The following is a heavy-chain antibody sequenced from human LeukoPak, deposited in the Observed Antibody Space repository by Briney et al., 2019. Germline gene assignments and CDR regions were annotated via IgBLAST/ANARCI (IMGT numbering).Heavy chain of an antibody. D-gene: IGHD1-26*01. CDR1: GGSISSYY. CDR2: IYYSGST. Sequence: SETLSLTCTVSGGSISSYYWSWIRQPPGKGLEWIGYIYYSGSTNYNPSLKSRVTISVDASKNQFSLKLSSVTAADTAVYYCARVASYRKSDYWGQGTLVTVSS. V-gene: IGHV4-59*01. J-gene: IGHJ4*02. CDR3: ARVASYRKSDY.